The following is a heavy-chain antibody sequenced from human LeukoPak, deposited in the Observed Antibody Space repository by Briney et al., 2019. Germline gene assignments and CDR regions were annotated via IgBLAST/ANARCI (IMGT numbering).Heavy chain of an antibody. J-gene: IGHJ4*02. CDR1: GVSISSGYY. CDR2: IFHTGST. V-gene: IGHV4-38-2*02. Sequence: SETLSLTCTVSGVSISSGYYWAWIRQPPVKGLEWIGSIFHTGSTYHNPSLKSRVTISVDTSKNQFSLKLSSVTAADTAVYYCARGNGPRIAAAAYWGQGTLVTVSS. CDR3: ARGNGPRIAAAAY. D-gene: IGHD6-13*01.